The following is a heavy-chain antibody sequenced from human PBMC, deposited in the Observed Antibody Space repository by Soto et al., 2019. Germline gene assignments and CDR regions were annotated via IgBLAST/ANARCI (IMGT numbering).Heavy chain of an antibody. Sequence: QVHLVQSGTEVKKPGASVKVSCKASGFTFSAYYIYWVRQAPGQGLEWIGWINPNSGGTNNAQKFQGAVTMTRDTSTSTVYMELSALIPDDTAVYYCARSLLDEYSSSWRSAYYGMDVSGQGTTVTVSS. D-gene: IGHD6-13*01. CDR1: GFTFSAYY. J-gene: IGHJ6*02. CDR3: ARSLLDEYSSSWRSAYYGMDV. V-gene: IGHV1-2*02. CDR2: INPNSGGT.